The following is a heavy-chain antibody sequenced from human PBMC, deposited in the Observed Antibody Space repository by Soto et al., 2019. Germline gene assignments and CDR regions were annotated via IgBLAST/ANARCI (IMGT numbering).Heavy chain of an antibody. Sequence: GGSLRLSCAASGFTFSSYWMSWVRQAPGKGLEWVANIKQDGSEKYYVDSVKGRFTISRDNAKNSLYLQMNSLRAEDTAVYYCERDSYTRDMDVWGQGTTVTVSS. D-gene: IGHD1-1*01. CDR3: ERDSYTRDMDV. J-gene: IGHJ6*02. CDR2: IKQDGSEK. V-gene: IGHV3-7*03. CDR1: GFTFSSYW.